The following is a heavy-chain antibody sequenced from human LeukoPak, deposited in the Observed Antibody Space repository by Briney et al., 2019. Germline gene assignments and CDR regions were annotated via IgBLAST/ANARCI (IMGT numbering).Heavy chain of an antibody. D-gene: IGHD2-21*02. Sequence: SVKVSCKASGGTFSSYAISRVRQAPGQGLEWMGRIIPIFGIANYAQKFQGRVTITADKSTSTAYMELSSLRSEDTAVYYCARDWYAYCGGDCYSPYYFDYWGQGTLVTVSS. V-gene: IGHV1-69*04. CDR1: GGTFSSYA. J-gene: IGHJ4*02. CDR3: ARDWYAYCGGDCYSPYYFDY. CDR2: IIPIFGIA.